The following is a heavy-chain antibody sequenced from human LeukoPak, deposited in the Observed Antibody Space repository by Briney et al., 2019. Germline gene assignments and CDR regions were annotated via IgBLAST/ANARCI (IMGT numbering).Heavy chain of an antibody. CDR2: IYSGGST. CDR1: GFTFSSYS. J-gene: IGHJ3*02. V-gene: IGHV3-53*01. D-gene: IGHD3-22*01. CDR3: ARGLYDSSGHGAFDI. Sequence: GGSLRLSCAASGFTFSSYSMSWVRQAPGKGLEWVSVIYSGGSTYYADSVKGRFTISRDNSKNTLYLQMNSLRAEDTAVYYCARGLYDSSGHGAFDIWGQGTMVTVSS.